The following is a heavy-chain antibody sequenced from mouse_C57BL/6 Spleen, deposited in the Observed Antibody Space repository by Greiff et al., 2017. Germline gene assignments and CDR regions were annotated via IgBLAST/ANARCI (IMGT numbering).Heavy chain of an antibody. J-gene: IGHJ3*01. CDR3: ARQGDGYPFAY. D-gene: IGHD2-3*01. CDR2: IDPSDSYT. V-gene: IGHV1-69*01. CDR1: GYTFTSYW. Sequence: QVQLQQPGAELVMPGASVKLSCKASGYTFTSYWMHWVKQRPGQGLEWIGEIDPSDSYTNYNQKFKGKSTFTVDKSSSTAYMQLSSLTSEDSAVYYCARQGDGYPFAYWGQGTLVTVSA.